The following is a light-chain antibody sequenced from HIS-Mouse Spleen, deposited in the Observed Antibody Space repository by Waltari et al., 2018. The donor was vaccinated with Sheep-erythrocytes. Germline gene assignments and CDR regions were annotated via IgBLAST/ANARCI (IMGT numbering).Light chain of an antibody. J-gene: IGLJ3*02. Sequence: QSALTQPPSASGSPGQSVTIPCPGTSSDVGCYNYVSWYQQHPGKAPKLMIYEVSKRPSGVTDRFSGSKSGNTASLTVSGLQAEDEADYYCSSYAGSNNWVFGGGTKLTVL. V-gene: IGLV2-8*01. CDR2: EVS. CDR3: SSYAGSNNWV. CDR1: SSDVGCYNY.